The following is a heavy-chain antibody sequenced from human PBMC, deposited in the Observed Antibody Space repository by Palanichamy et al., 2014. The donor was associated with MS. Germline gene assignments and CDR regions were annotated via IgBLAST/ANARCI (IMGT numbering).Heavy chain of an antibody. CDR2: IYPGDSDT. J-gene: IGHJ6*02. CDR1: GYSFTSYW. Sequence: EVQLVQSGAEVKKPGESLKISCKGSGYSFTSYWIGWVRQMPGKGLEWMGIIYPGDSDTRYSPSFQGQVTISADKSISTAYLQWSSLKASDTAMYYCARQRKRNWNDANYYYGMDVWGQGTTVTVSS. V-gene: IGHV5-51*01. CDR3: ARQRKRNWNDANYYYGMDV. D-gene: IGHD1-1*01.